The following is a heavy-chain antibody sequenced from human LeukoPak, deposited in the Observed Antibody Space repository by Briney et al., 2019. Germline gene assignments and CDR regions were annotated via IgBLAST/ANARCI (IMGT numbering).Heavy chain of an antibody. V-gene: IGHV3-23*01. CDR2: ITPNADRT. D-gene: IGHD3-22*01. J-gene: IGHJ1*01. CDR1: GFTFGSYG. Sequence: AGSLRLSCAASGFTFGSYGLSWVCMAPAKGLEWVSFITPNADRTSYADSVEGRFTISRDNPRNTLYMQMNSLRDEDTAVYYCAIMHGYYDGSGYWVQWGQGTLVTVSS. CDR3: AIMHGYYDGSGYWVQ.